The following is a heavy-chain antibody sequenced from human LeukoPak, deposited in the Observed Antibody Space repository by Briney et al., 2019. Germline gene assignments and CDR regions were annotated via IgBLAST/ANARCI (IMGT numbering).Heavy chain of an antibody. V-gene: IGHV4-34*01. J-gene: IGHJ4*02. CDR2: INHSGST. Sequence: KSSKTLSLTCAVYGGSFSGYYWSWIRQPPGKGLEWIGEINHSGSTNYNPSLKSRVTISVDTSKNQFSLKLSSVTAADTAVYYCARSPRHRYYFDYWGQGTLVTVSS. CDR3: ARSPRHRYYFDY. CDR1: GGSFSGYY.